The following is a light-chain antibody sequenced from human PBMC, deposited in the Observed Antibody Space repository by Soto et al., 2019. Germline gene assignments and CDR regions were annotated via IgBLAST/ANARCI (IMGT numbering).Light chain of an antibody. CDR2: AAS. CDR3: HTYNSYSLHT. V-gene: IGKV1-17*01. Sequence: DIQMTQSPSSLSASVGDRVTITCRASQGIRNDLGWYQQKPGKAPNRLIYAASSLQSGVPSRFSGSGSGTEFTLTISSLQPEDFAAYYCHTYNSYSLHTFGQGTKLEIK. CDR1: QGIRND. J-gene: IGKJ2*01.